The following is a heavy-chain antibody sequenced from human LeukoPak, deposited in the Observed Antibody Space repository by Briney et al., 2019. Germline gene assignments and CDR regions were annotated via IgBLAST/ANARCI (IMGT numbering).Heavy chain of an antibody. J-gene: IGHJ3*02. Sequence: PSETLSLTCTVSGGSISSGGYYWSWIRQHPGKGLEWIGYIYYGGSTYYNPSLKSRVTISVDTSKNQFSLKLSSVTAADTAVYYCARTLLLWFGELLPRAFDIWGQGTMVTVSS. CDR2: IYYGGST. CDR1: GGSISSGGYY. CDR3: ARTLLLWFGELLPRAFDI. D-gene: IGHD3-10*01. V-gene: IGHV4-31*03.